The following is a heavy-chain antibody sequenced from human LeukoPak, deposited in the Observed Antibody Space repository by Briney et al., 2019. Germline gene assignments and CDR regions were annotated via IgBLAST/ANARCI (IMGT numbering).Heavy chain of an antibody. CDR2: FEPEDGET. V-gene: IGHV1-24*01. D-gene: IGHD3-22*01. CDR3: ATARYYDSSLFDY. Sequence: GASVKVSCKVSGYTHPELSMHWVRQAPGKGLAWMGGFEPEDGETMYAQKCQGRVTMTEDTSTDTAYMGLSSLRSEDTAVYYCATARYYDSSLFDYWGQGTLVTVSS. J-gene: IGHJ4*02. CDR1: GYTHPELS.